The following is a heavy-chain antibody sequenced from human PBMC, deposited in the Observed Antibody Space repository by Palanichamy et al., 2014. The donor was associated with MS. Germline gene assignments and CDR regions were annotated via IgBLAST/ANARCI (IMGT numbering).Heavy chain of an antibody. D-gene: IGHD6-13*01. Sequence: EVQLLESGGGLVQPGGSLRLSCAASGFPFDSYAVSWVRQAPGKGLEWVSTITDSGGSTYYVDSVRGRFTISRDNSNNTLYLQMNSLRAEDTAVYYCAKARSGIAAAGTNYWGQGTLVTVSS. CDR2: ITDSGGST. CDR3: AKARSGIAAAGTNY. J-gene: IGHJ4*02. V-gene: IGHV3-23*01. CDR1: GFPFDSYA.